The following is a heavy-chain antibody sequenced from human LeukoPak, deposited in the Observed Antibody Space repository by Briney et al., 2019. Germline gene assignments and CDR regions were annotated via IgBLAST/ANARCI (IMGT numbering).Heavy chain of an antibody. Sequence: GASVKVSCKASGYTFTGYYMHWVRQAPGQGLEWMGWINPNSGGTNYAQKFQGRVTMTRDTSISTAYMELSRLRSDDTAVYYCARAFFRQREISDYWGQGTLVTVSS. V-gene: IGHV1-2*02. CDR2: INPNSGGT. CDR1: GYTFTGYY. D-gene: IGHD6-25*01. J-gene: IGHJ4*02. CDR3: ARAFFRQREISDY.